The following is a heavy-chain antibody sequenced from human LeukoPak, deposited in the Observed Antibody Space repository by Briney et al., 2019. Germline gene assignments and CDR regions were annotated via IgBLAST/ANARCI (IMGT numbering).Heavy chain of an antibody. V-gene: IGHV3-23*01. CDR3: AKDPPKRIAVAGTSGDY. CDR1: GFTFSSYA. J-gene: IGHJ4*02. CDR2: ISGSGGST. D-gene: IGHD6-19*01. Sequence: GRSLRLSCAASGFTFSSYAMSWVRQAPGKGLEWVSAISGSGGSTYYADSVKGRFTISRDNSKNTLYLQMNSLRAEDTAVYYCAKDPPKRIAVAGTSGDYWGQGTLVTVSS.